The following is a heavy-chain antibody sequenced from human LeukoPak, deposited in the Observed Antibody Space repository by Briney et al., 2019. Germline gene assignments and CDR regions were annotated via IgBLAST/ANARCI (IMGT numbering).Heavy chain of an antibody. V-gene: IGHV1-18*01. CDR1: GYTFTSYG. D-gene: IGHD6-19*01. Sequence: ASVKVSCKASGYTFTSYGISWVRQAPGQGLEWMGWISAYNGNTNYVQKLQGRVSMTTDTSTSTAYMELRSLRSDDAAVYYCAREFIKAVADVDAFDIWGQGTMVTVSS. CDR2: ISAYNGNT. CDR3: AREFIKAVADVDAFDI. J-gene: IGHJ3*02.